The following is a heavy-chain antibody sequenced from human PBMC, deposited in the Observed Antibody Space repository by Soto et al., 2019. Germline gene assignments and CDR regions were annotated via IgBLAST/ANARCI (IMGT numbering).Heavy chain of an antibody. D-gene: IGHD2-15*01. Sequence: SETLSLTCTVSGGSISSSSYYWGWIRQPPGKGLEWIGSIYYSGSTYYNPSPKSRVTISVDTSKNQFSLKLSSVTAADTAVYYCARGYCSGGSCYRYWGQGSQVTVSS. CDR2: IYYSGST. CDR3: ARGYCSGGSCYRY. V-gene: IGHV4-39*01. J-gene: IGHJ4*02. CDR1: GGSISSSSYY.